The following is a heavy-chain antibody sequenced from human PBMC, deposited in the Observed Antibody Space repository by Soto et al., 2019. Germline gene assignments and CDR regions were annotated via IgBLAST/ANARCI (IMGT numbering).Heavy chain of an antibody. D-gene: IGHD2-15*01. CDR3: ARVYCSGGSCYPIDY. V-gene: IGHV1-3*01. Sequence: QVPLVQSGAEVKKPGASVKVSCKASGYTFTSYAIHWVRQAPGQRLEWMGWINVGNGNTKYSQKFQGRVTFTRDTSASTAFMELSSLRSEDTAVYYCARVYCSGGSCYPIDYWGQGTLVTVSS. CDR1: GYTFTSYA. CDR2: INVGNGNT. J-gene: IGHJ4*02.